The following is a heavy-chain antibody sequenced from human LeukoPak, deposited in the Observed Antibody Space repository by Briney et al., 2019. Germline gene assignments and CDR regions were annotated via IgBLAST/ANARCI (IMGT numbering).Heavy chain of an antibody. CDR2: INPNSGGT. D-gene: IGHD3-10*01. Sequence: SVKVSCKASGYTFTSYGISWVRQAPGQGLEWMGWINPNSGGTNYAQKFQGRVTMTRDTSISTAYMELSRLRSDDTAVYYCAREARGSGSYSWFDPWGQGTLVTVSS. CDR3: AREARGSGSYSWFDP. V-gene: IGHV1-2*02. J-gene: IGHJ5*02. CDR1: GYTFTSYG.